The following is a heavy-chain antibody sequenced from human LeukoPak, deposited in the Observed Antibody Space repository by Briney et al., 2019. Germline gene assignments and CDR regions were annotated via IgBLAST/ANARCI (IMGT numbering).Heavy chain of an antibody. CDR1: GGSFSGYY. J-gene: IGHJ4*02. D-gene: IGHD3-10*01. CDR3: ARGKGGYYYGSGSYRNLDY. CDR2: INHSGST. Sequence: TSETLSLTCAVYGGSFSGYYWSWIRQPPGKGLEWIGEINHSGSTNYNPSLKSRVTISVDTSKNQFSLKLSSVTAADTAVYYCARGKGGYYYGSGSYRNLDYWGQGTLVTVSS. V-gene: IGHV4-34*01.